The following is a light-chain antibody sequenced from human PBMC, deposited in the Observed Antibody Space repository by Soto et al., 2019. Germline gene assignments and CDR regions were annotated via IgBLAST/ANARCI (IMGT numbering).Light chain of an antibody. CDR3: ATWDGSLPGEV. J-gene: IGLJ2*01. CDR2: YNN. V-gene: IGLV1-51*01. CDR1: SSNIGNNY. Sequence: QSVLTQSPSVSAAPGQTVTISCSGSSSNIGNNYVSWYQQLPGTAPKLLIYYNNKRPSGIPYRFSGSKSGTSGTLDITGLQTGDEADYYCATWDGSLPGEVFGGGTKVTVL.